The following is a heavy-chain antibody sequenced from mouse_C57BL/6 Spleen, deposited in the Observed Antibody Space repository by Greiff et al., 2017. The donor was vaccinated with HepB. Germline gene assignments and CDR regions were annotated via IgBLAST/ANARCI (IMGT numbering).Heavy chain of an antibody. V-gene: IGHV1-22*01. D-gene: IGHD2-3*01. CDR2: IDPNNGGT. Sequence: EVQLQQSGPELVKPGASVKMSCKASGYTFTDYNMHWVKQSHGKSLEWIGYIDPNNGGTSYNQKFKGKATLTVNKSSSTAYMELRSLTSEDSAVYYCAIGGLYDGYYGNAYWGQGTLVTVSA. CDR3: AIGGLYDGYYGNAY. CDR1: GYTFTDYN. J-gene: IGHJ3*01.